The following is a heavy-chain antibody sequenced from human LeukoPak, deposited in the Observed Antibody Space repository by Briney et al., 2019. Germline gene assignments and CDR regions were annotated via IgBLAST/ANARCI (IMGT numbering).Heavy chain of an antibody. J-gene: IGHJ4*02. Sequence: PGRSLRLSCAASGFTFSSYAMHWVRQAPGKGLEWVSIIWYDGSDEYYADSVKGRFTISRDNSKNTLYLQMNSLRAEDTAVYYCARDGGYHSSGPFDYWGQGTLVTVSS. CDR3: ARDGGYHSSGPFDY. V-gene: IGHV3-33*08. D-gene: IGHD3-22*01. CDR1: GFTFSSYA. CDR2: IWYDGSDE.